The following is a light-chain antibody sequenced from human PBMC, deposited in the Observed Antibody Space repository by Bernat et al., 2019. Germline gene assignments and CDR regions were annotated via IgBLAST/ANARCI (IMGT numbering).Light chain of an antibody. J-gene: IGLJ3*02. CDR1: YLGTKY. CDR3: QAGDISTGV. Sequence: SFELTQPPSVSVSPGQTASITCSGDYLGTKYTCWYQQKPGQSPVVVIYRDDKRPSGIPERFSGSHSGNTATLTISGAQAVDEADYYCQAGDISTGVFGGGTKLTVL. V-gene: IGLV3-1*01. CDR2: RDD.